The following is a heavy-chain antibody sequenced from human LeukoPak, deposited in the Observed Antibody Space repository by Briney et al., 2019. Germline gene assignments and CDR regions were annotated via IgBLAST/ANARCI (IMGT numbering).Heavy chain of an antibody. V-gene: IGHV4-30-2*01. D-gene: IGHD3-10*01. CDR1: GGSISSGGYS. CDR3: AVMVRGVIPLDWFDP. CDR2: IYHSGST. Sequence: SETLSLTCAVSGGSISSGGYSWSWIRQPPGKGLEWIGYIYHSGSTYYNPSLKSRVTISVDRSKNQFSLKLSSVTAADTAVYYCAVMVRGVIPLDWFDPWGQGTLVTVPS. J-gene: IGHJ5*02.